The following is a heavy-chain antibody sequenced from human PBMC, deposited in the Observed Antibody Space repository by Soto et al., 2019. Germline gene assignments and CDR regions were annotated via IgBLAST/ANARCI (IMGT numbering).Heavy chain of an antibody. CDR3: ARGGNSGYVY. D-gene: IGHD5-12*01. CDR2: ISSSSSYI. Sequence: PWGSPRLSCAASGFTFSSYCMNWVRQARGKGLEWVSSISSSSSYIYYADSVKGRFTISRDNAKNSLYLQMNSLRADDTAVYYCARGGNSGYVYWGQGTLVTVSS. V-gene: IGHV3-21*01. J-gene: IGHJ4*02. CDR1: GFTFSSYC.